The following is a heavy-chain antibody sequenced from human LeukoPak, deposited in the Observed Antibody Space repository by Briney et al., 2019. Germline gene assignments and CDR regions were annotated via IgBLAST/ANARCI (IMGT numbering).Heavy chain of an antibody. CDR2: INSDGSST. Sequence: PGGSLRLSCAASEFTFSDYYMSWVRQAPGKGLVWVSRINSDGSSTSYADSVKGRFTISRDNAKNTLYLQMNSLRAEDTAVYYCARGDYYDSSGYYYNWFDPWGQGTLVTVSS. D-gene: IGHD3-22*01. V-gene: IGHV3-74*01. CDR1: EFTFSDYY. CDR3: ARGDYYDSSGYYYNWFDP. J-gene: IGHJ5*02.